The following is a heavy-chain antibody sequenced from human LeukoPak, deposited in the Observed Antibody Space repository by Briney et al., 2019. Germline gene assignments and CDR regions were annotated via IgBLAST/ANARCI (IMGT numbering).Heavy chain of an antibody. V-gene: IGHV3-23*01. CDR2: ISGSGVST. CDR1: GFTFSSYV. D-gene: IGHD6-19*01. J-gene: IGHJ5*02. Sequence: GGSLRLSCAASGFTFSSYVMTWVRQAPGRGLEWVSGISGSGVSTYYGDSVKGRFTISRDNSKNTPYLQINSLRAEDTAIYYCAKGASSGWLLYWFDPWGQGTLVTVSS. CDR3: AKGASSGWLLYWFDP.